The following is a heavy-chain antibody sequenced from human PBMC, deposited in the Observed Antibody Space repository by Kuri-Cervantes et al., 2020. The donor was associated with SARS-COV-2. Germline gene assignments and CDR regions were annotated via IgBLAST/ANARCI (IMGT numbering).Heavy chain of an antibody. CDR3: ARIISGYSYDDY. CDR1: GFTFSSYA. D-gene: IGHD5-18*01. Sequence: GESLKISCAASGFTFSSYAMSWVRQAPGNGLERVANIKQHGTEKSYEDSVKGRLTISRDNAKKSLFLEMKNLRAEATAVYYCARIISGYSYDDYWGQGTLVTVSS. V-gene: IGHV3-7*01. CDR2: IKQHGTEK. J-gene: IGHJ4*02.